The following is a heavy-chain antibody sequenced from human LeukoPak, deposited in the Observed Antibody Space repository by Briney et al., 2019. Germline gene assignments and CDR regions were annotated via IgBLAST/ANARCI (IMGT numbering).Heavy chain of an antibody. CDR3: AKVYTTGWSYFDY. CDR2: FSDNSGST. V-gene: IGHV3-23*01. Sequence: GGSLRLSCAASGFTFRTFAMSWVRQAPGKGLEWVSGFSDNSGSTYYADSVKGRFTISRDNSKDTLYLQMDGLRAEDTAIYYCAKVYTTGWSYFDYWGQGILVTVPS. J-gene: IGHJ4*02. D-gene: IGHD6-19*01. CDR1: GFTFRTFA.